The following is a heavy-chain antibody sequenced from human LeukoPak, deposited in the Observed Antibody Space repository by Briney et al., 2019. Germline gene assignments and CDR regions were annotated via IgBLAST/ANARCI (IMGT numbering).Heavy chain of an antibody. D-gene: IGHD6-13*01. Sequence: SETLSLTCTVSGGSISSYYWSWIRQPAGKGLEWIGRIYTSGSTNYNPSLKSRVTMSVDTSKNQFSLKLSSVTAADTAVYYCARDLWQQLVGSWFDPWGQGTLVTVSS. J-gene: IGHJ5*02. CDR2: IYTSGST. V-gene: IGHV4-4*07. CDR3: ARDLWQQLVGSWFDP. CDR1: GGSISSYY.